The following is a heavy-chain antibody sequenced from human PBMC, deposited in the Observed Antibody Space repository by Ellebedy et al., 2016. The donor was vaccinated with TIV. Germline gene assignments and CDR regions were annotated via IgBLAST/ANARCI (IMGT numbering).Heavy chain of an antibody. V-gene: IGHV3-15*07. Sequence: GESLKISCAASGFTFGSAWMNWVRQPPGKGLEWVGRIKSNRDDEATDYAAPVKGKFAISRDDSKNTLYLQMNSLQTEDTAVYYCTTGFSTAWHDHCWGQGTLVTVSS. J-gene: IGHJ4*02. CDR2: IKSNRDDEAT. CDR3: TTGFSTAWHDHC. D-gene: IGHD3-3*01. CDR1: GFTFGSAW.